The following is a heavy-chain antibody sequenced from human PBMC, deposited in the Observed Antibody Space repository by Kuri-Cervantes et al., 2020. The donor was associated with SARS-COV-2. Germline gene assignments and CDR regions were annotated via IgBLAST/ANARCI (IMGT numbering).Heavy chain of an antibody. V-gene: IGHV1-69*13. Sequence: SSVTVSCKASGYTFTGYYMHWVRQAPGQGLEWMGGIIPIFGAANYAQKFQGRVTITADESTSTAYMELSSLRSEDTAVYYCARDLGSSSSPDDAFDIWGQGTMVTVSS. CDR1: GYTFTGYY. CDR2: IIPIFGAA. D-gene: IGHD6-6*01. CDR3: ARDLGSSSSPDDAFDI. J-gene: IGHJ3*02.